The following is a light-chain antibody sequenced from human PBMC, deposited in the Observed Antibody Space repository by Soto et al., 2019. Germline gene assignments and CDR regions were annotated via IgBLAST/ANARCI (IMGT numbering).Light chain of an antibody. CDR2: GVS. CDR1: QSVSSSY. CDR3: QQYGSSST. V-gene: IGKV3-20*01. J-gene: IGKJ5*01. Sequence: ETGLSQSPCTLSLSPGERATLSCRASQSVSSSYLAWYQQKPGQAPRLLIYGVSSRPTGIPDRFSGSGSGTDFTLTISRPEPEDFAVYYCQQYGSSSTFGQGTRLEIK.